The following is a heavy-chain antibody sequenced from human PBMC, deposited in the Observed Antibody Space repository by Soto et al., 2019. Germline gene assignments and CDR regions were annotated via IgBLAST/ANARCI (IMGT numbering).Heavy chain of an antibody. D-gene: IGHD5-12*01. J-gene: IGHJ6*03. Sequence: GGSLRLSCAASGFTFSSYSMNWVRLAPGKGLEWVSYISSSSSTIYYADSVKGRFTISRDNAKNSLYLQMNSLRAEDTAVYYCARDGDGATIYYYYYYMDVWGKGTTVTVSS. V-gene: IGHV3-48*01. CDR1: GFTFSSYS. CDR3: ARDGDGATIYYYYYYMDV. CDR2: ISSSSSTI.